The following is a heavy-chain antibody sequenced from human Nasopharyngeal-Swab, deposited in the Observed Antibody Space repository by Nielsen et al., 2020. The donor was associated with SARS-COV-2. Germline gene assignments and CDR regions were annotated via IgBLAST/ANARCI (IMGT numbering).Heavy chain of an antibody. V-gene: IGHV4-39*07. D-gene: IGHD2-21*01. Sequence: SETLSLTCTVSGGSISSSSYYWGWIRQPPGKGLEWIGSIYYSGSTYYNPSLKSRVTISVDTSKNQFSLKLSSVTAADTAVYYCARIYGRLWGYFDYWGQGALVTVSS. CDR3: ARIYGRLWGYFDY. CDR2: IYYSGST. CDR1: GGSISSSSYY. J-gene: IGHJ4*02.